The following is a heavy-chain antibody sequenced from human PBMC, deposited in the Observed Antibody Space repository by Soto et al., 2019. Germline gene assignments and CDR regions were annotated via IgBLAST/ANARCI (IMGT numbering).Heavy chain of an antibody. D-gene: IGHD4-4*01. CDR1: GFTFSSYW. V-gene: IGHV3-7*01. Sequence: PXESLLLSCAASGFTFSSYWMSGVRQAPGKGLEWVANTKQDGSEKYYVDSVKGRFTISRDNAKNSLYLQMNSLRAEDTAVYYCARRVTTAIYYYGMDVWGQGTTVTVSS. CDR3: ARRVTTAIYYYGMDV. CDR2: TKQDGSEK. J-gene: IGHJ6*02.